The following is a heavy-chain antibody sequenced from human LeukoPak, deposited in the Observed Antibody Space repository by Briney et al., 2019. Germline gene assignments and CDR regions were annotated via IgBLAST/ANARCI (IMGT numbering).Heavy chain of an antibody. V-gene: IGHV4-59*08. D-gene: IGHD6-13*01. CDR3: ARRKAAGTLLHDY. J-gene: IGHJ4*02. CDR2: IYYSRST. CDR1: GGSISSYY. Sequence: PSETLSLTCTVSGGSISSYYWSWIRQPPGKGLEWIGYIYYSRSTNYNPSLKSRVTISVDTSKNQFSLKLSSVTAADTAVYYCARRKAAGTLLHDYWGQGTLVTVSS.